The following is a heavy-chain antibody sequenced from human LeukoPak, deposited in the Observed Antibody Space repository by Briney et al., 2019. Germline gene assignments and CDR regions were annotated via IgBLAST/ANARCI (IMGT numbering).Heavy chain of an antibody. Sequence: PGWSLRLSCAASGFTFSSYAMSWVRQAPGKGLEWVSAISGSGGSAYYGDSVKGRFTISTDNSKTTLYLQMNSLRAEDTAVYYCAKDLLTGNDAFDIWGQGTMVTVSS. J-gene: IGHJ3*02. CDR2: ISGSGGSA. CDR3: AKDLLTGNDAFDI. D-gene: IGHD7-27*01. CDR1: GFTFSSYA. V-gene: IGHV3-23*01.